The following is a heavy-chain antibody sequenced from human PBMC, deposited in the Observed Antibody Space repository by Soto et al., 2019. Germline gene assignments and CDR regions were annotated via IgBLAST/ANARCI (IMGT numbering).Heavy chain of an antibody. CDR2: ISGSGGST. CDR1: GFTFSSYA. Sequence: EVQLLESGGGLVQPGGSLRLSCAASGFTFSSYAMSWVRQAPGKGLEWVSAISGSGGSTYYADSVKGRFTISRDNSKNTLYLQMNSLRAEDTAVYYCAKVPSVVPAAEGYYYYYGMDVWGQGTTVTVCS. CDR3: AKVPSVVPAAEGYYYYYGMDV. J-gene: IGHJ6*02. V-gene: IGHV3-23*01. D-gene: IGHD2-2*01.